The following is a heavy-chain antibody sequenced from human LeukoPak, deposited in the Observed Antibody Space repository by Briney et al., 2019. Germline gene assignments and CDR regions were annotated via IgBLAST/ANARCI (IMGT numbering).Heavy chain of an antibody. CDR2: ISSSGSTI. Sequence: GGSLRLSCAASGFTFSSYEMNWVRQAPGKGLEWVSYISSSGSTIYYADSVKGRFTISRDNAKNSLYLQMNSLRAEDTAVYYCAILGGSSSSGYWGQGALVTVSS. V-gene: IGHV3-48*03. J-gene: IGHJ4*02. D-gene: IGHD6-6*01. CDR1: GFTFSSYE. CDR3: AILGGSSSSGY.